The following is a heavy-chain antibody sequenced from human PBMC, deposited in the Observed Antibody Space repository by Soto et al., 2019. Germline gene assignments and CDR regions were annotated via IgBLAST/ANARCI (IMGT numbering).Heavy chain of an antibody. D-gene: IGHD6-13*01. J-gene: IGHJ5*02. CDR3: VRRHVSATGIDWFDP. V-gene: IGHV1-58*01. CDR1: GFTFTSSA. Sequence: QMQLVQSGPEVKKPGTSVKVSCKASGFTFTSSAVQWVRQARGQRLEWIGWIVVGSGNTKYSPKFQGRVTITRDTSASTAYMELSSLRSEDTAVYYCVRRHVSATGIDWFDPWGQGTLVTVSS. CDR2: IVVGSGNT.